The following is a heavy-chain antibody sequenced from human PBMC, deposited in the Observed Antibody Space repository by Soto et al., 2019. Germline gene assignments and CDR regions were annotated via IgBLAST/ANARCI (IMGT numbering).Heavy chain of an antibody. CDR3: XRDLSGNPGY. Sequence: QVQLVQSGAEVKKPGASVKVSCKASGYTFTSYGINWVRQAPGQGLEWMGWISAYNGNTNYAQKLQGRVTMTTDTSTSTAYMEXXXXXXXXXXXXXXXRDLSGNPGYWGQGTLVTVSS. V-gene: IGHV1-18*01. CDR2: ISAYNGNT. CDR1: GYTFTSYG. J-gene: IGHJ4*02. D-gene: IGHD2-15*01.